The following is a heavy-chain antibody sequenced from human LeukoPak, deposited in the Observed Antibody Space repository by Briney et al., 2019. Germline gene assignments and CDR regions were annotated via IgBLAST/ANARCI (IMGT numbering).Heavy chain of an antibody. CDR2: IYSGGST. CDR3: ARDVRGYCTNGVCFFDY. V-gene: IGHV3-66*02. D-gene: IGHD2-8*01. CDR1: GLTVSSNY. Sequence: GGSLRLSCAASGLTVSSNYMSWVRQAPGRGLEWVSVIYSGGSTYYADSVKGRFPISRDISKNTLYLQMNSLRAEDTAVYYCARDVRGYCTNGVCFFDYWGQGTLVTVSS. J-gene: IGHJ4*02.